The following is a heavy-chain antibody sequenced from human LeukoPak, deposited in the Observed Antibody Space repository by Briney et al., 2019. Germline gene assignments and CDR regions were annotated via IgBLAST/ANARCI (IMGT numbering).Heavy chain of an antibody. CDR1: GFTFSSYS. CDR3: AKQGGSYSGSLDY. Sequence: GRSLRLSCAASGFTFSSYSMQWVRQTPGKGLEWVGIMSNSGENTFYGEAVKGRFTISRDNSKNTLYLQMNSLRAEDTAVYYCAKQGGSYSGSLDYWGQGTLVTVSS. CDR2: MSNSGENT. V-gene: IGHV3-33*05. D-gene: IGHD1-26*01. J-gene: IGHJ4*02.